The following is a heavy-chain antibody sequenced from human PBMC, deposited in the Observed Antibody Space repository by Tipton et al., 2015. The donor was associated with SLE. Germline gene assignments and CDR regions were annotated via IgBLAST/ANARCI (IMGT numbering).Heavy chain of an antibody. D-gene: IGHD1-14*01. CDR3: GREEPGFVDV. Sequence: TLSLTCTVSGFSISSGGYSWSWIRQPPGKGLEWIGYIYHSGRTYYNPSLESRVTMPVDKSMSQFSLKLSSVTPADTAVYFCGREEPGFVDVWGRGTLVTVSS. CDR2: IYHSGRT. V-gene: IGHV4-30-2*01. CDR1: GFSISSGGYS. J-gene: IGHJ2*01.